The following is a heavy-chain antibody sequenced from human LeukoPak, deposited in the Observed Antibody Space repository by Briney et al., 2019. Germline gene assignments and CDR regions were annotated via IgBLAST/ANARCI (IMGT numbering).Heavy chain of an antibody. Sequence: SVKVSCKASGGTFSSYAISWVRQAPGQGLEWMGGINPIFGTANYAQKFQGRVTITTDESTSTAYMELSSLRSEDTALYYCARHYDSSGYSLTAFDYWGQGTLVTVSS. V-gene: IGHV1-69*05. CDR3: ARHYDSSGYSLTAFDY. CDR1: GGTFSSYA. D-gene: IGHD3-22*01. CDR2: INPIFGTA. J-gene: IGHJ4*02.